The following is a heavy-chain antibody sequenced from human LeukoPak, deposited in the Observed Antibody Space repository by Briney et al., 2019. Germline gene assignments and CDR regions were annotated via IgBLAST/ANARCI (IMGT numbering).Heavy chain of an antibody. V-gene: IGHV4-59*01. CDR3: AREGGSYGSFDY. CDR2: TYNSGST. Sequence: SETLSLTCTVSGGSISSYHWSWIRQPPGQGLEWIGDTYNSGSTNYNPSLKSRVTISVDTSKNQFSLKLTSVTAADTAVYYCAREGGSYGSFDYWGQGTLVTVSS. D-gene: IGHD1-26*01. CDR1: GGSISSYH. J-gene: IGHJ4*02.